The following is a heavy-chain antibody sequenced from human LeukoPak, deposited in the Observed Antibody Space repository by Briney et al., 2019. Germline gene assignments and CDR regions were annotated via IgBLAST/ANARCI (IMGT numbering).Heavy chain of an antibody. CDR2: IKQDGSEK. CDR1: GFTFSSYW. CDR3: ARSTHMITFGGVTDY. J-gene: IGHJ4*02. Sequence: GGSLRLSCAASGFTFSSYWMSWVRQAPGKGLEWVANIKQDGSEKYYLDSVKGRFTISRDNAKNSLYLQMNSLRAEDTAVYYCARSTHMITFGGVTDYWGQGTLVTVSS. V-gene: IGHV3-7*01. D-gene: IGHD3-16*01.